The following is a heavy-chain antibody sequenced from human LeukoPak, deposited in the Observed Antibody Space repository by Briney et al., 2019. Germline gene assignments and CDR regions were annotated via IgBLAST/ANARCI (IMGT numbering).Heavy chain of an antibody. Sequence: GGSLRLSCAASGFTFSSYAMYWVRQAPGKGLEWVAVISYDRSNKYYADSVKGRFTISRDNSKNTLYLQVNSLRAEDTAVYYCAKDSLLYYYGSGSYFDYWGQGTLVTVS. CDR1: GFTFSSYA. J-gene: IGHJ4*02. CDR3: AKDSLLYYYGSGSYFDY. V-gene: IGHV3-30*04. CDR2: ISYDRSNK. D-gene: IGHD3-10*01.